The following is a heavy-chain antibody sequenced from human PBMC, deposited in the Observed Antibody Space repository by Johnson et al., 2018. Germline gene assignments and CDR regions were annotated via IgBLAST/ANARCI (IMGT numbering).Heavy chain of an antibody. CDR3: ARAPSSTSSYGMDV. CDR1: GFTFSSYS. D-gene: IGHD2-2*01. V-gene: IGHV3-48*02. CDR2: ISSSSSTI. J-gene: IGHJ6*02. Sequence: EVQLVESGGGLVQPGGSLRLSCAASGFTFSSYSMNWVRQAPGKGLEWVSYISSSSSTIYYAYSVKGRFPISRDNAKNSLYLQMNSRRDEDTAVYYCARAPSSTSSYGMDVWGQGTTVTVSS.